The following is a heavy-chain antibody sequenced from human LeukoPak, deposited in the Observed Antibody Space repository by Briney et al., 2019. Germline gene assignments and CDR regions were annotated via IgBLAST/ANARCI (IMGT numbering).Heavy chain of an antibody. CDR1: GFTFSHYG. J-gene: IGHJ4*02. D-gene: IGHD2-21*02. CDR3: AKSHHVTAIDY. CDR2: ISGSGGST. Sequence: GGSLRLSCAASGFTFSHYGMTWVRQAPGKGLEWVSAISGSGGSTYYAGSVEGRFTISRDNSKNTLYLQMNSLRADDTAVYYCAKSHHVTAIDYWGQGTLVTVSS. V-gene: IGHV3-23*01.